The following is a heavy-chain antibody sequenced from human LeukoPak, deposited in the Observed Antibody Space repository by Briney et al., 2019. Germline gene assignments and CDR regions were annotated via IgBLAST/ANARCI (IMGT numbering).Heavy chain of an antibody. CDR2: LSGSGAGT. D-gene: IGHD3-3*01. V-gene: IGHV3-23*01. J-gene: IGHJ4*02. CDR3: AKAELGVDTFFDY. CDR1: GFTFSDYA. Sequence: PGGSLRLSCAASGFTFSDYALGWARQAPGRGLEWVATLSGSGAGTYYSDSVQGRFTISRDNSKRTLFLQMNSLRAEDTAFYYCAKAELGVDTFFDYWGQGTLVTVSS.